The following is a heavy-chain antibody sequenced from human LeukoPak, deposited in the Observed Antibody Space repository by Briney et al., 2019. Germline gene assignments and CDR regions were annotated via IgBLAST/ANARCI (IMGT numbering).Heavy chain of an antibody. CDR3: ARWGTFNDAFDI. Sequence: PSQTLSLTCTVSGGSISSYYWSWIRQPPGKGLEWIGYIYYSGSTNYNPSLKSRVTISVDTSKNQFSLKLSSVTAADTAVYYCARWGTFNDAFDIWGQGTMVTVSS. CDR1: GGSISSYY. J-gene: IGHJ3*02. D-gene: IGHD1-1*01. V-gene: IGHV4-59*01. CDR2: IYYSGST.